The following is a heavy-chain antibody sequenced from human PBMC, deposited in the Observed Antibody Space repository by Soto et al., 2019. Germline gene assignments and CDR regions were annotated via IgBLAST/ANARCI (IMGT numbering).Heavy chain of an antibody. V-gene: IGHV4-39*01. J-gene: IGHJ5*02. CDR2: IYYSGST. CDR3: ARTHDYVNLNWFDP. D-gene: IGHD4-17*01. CDR1: GGSISSYY. Sequence: SETLSLTCTVSGGSISSYYWGWIRQPPGKGLEWIGSIYYSGSTYYNPSLKSRVTISVDTSKNQFSLKLSSVTAADTAVYYCARTHDYVNLNWFDPWGQGTLVTVSS.